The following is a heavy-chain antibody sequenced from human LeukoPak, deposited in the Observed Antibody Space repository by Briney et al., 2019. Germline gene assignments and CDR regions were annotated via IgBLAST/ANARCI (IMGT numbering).Heavy chain of an antibody. J-gene: IGHJ1*01. Sequence: GGSLRLSCAASGFIFSSYAMSWVRQAPGKGLEWVSTISNSDGSTYYADSVKGRFTISRDSFKNTLYLQMNRLRADDTAVYYCARGSSSWAFYQYFQHWGQGTLVTVSS. CDR3: ARGSSSWAFYQYFQH. V-gene: IGHV3-23*01. D-gene: IGHD6-13*01. CDR2: ISNSDGST. CDR1: GFIFSSYA.